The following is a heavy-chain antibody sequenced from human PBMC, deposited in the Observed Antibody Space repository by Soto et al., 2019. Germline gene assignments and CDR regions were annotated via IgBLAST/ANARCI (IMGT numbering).Heavy chain of an antibody. V-gene: IGHV3-30*18. CDR1: GFTFSSYG. CDR3: AKDLNVVVPAESYYYYGMDV. J-gene: IGHJ6*02. CDR2: ISYDGSNK. Sequence: QVQLVESGGGVVQPGRSLRLSCAASGFTFSSYGMHWVRQAPGKGLEWVAVISYDGSNKYYADSVKGRFTISRDNSKNTLYLQMNSLRAEDTAVYYCAKDLNVVVPAESYYYYGMDVWGQGTTVTVSS. D-gene: IGHD2-2*01.